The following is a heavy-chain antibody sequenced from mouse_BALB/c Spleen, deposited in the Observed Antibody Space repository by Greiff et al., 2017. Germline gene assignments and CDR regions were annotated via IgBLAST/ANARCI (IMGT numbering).Heavy chain of an antibody. V-gene: IGHV5-9-4*01. D-gene: IGHD2-2*01. CDR3: ARGEDGYDGYAMDY. CDR2: ISSGGSYT. CDR1: GFTFSSYA. J-gene: IGHJ4*01. Sequence: DVKLVESGGGLVKPGGSLKLSCAASGFTFSSYAMSWVRQSPEKRLEWVAEISSGGSYTYYPDTVTGRFTISRDNAKNTLYLEMSSLRSEDTAMYYCARGEDGYDGYAMDYWGQGTSVTVSS.